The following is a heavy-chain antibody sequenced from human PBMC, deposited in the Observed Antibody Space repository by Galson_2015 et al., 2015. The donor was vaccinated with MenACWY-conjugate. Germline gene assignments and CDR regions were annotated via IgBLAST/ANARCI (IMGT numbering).Heavy chain of an antibody. CDR1: GYSFTNYW. J-gene: IGHJ4*02. CDR3: ARPLDCGGDCYWGYFDY. V-gene: IGHV5-51*01. Sequence: QSGAEVKKPGESLKISCKGSGYSFTNYWIGWVRQMPGKGLEWMGIIYPGDSDTRYSPSFQGQVTISADKSISTAYLQWSSLKASDTAMYYCARPLDCGGDCYWGYFDYWGQGALVTVSS. CDR2: IYPGDSDT. D-gene: IGHD2-21*02.